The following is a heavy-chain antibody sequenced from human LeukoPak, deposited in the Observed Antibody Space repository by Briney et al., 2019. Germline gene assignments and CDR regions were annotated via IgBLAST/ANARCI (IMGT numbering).Heavy chain of an antibody. CDR2: IYWDDDK. J-gene: IGHJ5*02. CDR3: AHRRGPYWFDP. V-gene: IGHV2-5*02. CDR1: GFSLITSGVG. Sequence: SGPTLVKPPQTLTLICTFSGFSLITSGVGVGWIRQPPGKTLEWLALIYWDDDKRYRPSLKSRLTITKDTSKSQVVLTMTNMDPVDTATYYCAHRRGPYWFDPWGQGTLVTVSS.